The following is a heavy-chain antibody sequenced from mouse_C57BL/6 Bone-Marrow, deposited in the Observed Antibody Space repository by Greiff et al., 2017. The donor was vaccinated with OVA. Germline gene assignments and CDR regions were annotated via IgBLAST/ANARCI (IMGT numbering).Heavy chain of an antibody. CDR2: INSDGGST. J-gene: IGHJ4*01. D-gene: IGHD3-2*02. Sequence: DVMLVESGGGLVQPGESLKLSCESNEYEFPSHDMSWVRKTPEKRLELVAAINSDGGSTYYPDTMERRFIISRDNTNKTLYLQMSSLRSEDTALYYCARHGIRGYAMDYWGQGTSVTVSS. CDR3: ARHGIRGYAMDY. V-gene: IGHV5-2*01. CDR1: EYEFPSHD.